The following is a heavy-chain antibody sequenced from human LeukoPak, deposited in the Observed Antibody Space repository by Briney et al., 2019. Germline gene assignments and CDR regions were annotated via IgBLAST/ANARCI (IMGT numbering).Heavy chain of an antibody. J-gene: IGHJ4*02. CDR2: INPSSGST. CDR1: VYTFSTYY. CDR3: ARGFGRYCNGGSCYPTAVDY. D-gene: IGHD2-15*01. Sequence: ASVKVSCTASVYTFSTYYMHWMRQAPGQGLELMGIINPSSGSTGYAQKFQGRVTMTRDTSTTTVYMELSSLRSKDTAVYYCARGFGRYCNGGSCYPTAVDYWGQGTLVTVSS. V-gene: IGHV1-46*01.